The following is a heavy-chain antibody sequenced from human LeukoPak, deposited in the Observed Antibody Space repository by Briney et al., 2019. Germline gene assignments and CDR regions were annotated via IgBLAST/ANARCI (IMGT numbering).Heavy chain of an antibody. Sequence: PGGSLRLSCAASGFTFSSYAMSWVRQAPGKGLEWVSAISGSGGSTYYADSVKGRFTISRDNAKNSLYLQMNSLRAEDTAVYYCARGVAGSYSDYWGQGTLVTVSS. CDR2: ISGSGGST. CDR1: GFTFSSYA. J-gene: IGHJ4*02. CDR3: ARGVAGSYSDY. D-gene: IGHD3-10*01. V-gene: IGHV3-23*01.